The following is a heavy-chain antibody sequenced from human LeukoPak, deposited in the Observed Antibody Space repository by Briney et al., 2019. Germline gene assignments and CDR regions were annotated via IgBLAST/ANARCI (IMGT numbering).Heavy chain of an antibody. Sequence: PSETLSLTCTVSGGSISSSYYWGWIRQPPGKGLEWIGSIYYSGSTYYNPSLKSRVTISVDTSKNQFSLKLSSVTAADTAVYYCARGYSSSWYSPYYYYYMDVWGKGTTVTVSS. CDR3: ARGYSSSWYSPYYYYYMDV. J-gene: IGHJ6*03. V-gene: IGHV4-39*07. D-gene: IGHD6-13*01. CDR2: IYYSGST. CDR1: GGSISSSYY.